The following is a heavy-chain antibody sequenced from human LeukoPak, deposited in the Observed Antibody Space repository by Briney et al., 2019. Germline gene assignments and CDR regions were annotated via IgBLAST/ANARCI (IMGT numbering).Heavy chain of an antibody. D-gene: IGHD6-19*01. CDR3: ARGYIGGWRYDY. Sequence: SETLSLTCTVSGGSISSYYWSWIRQPPGKGLEWIGYIYYTGSTNYNPSLKSRVTISVDTSKNQFSLKLSSVTAADTAVYYCARGYIGGWRYDYWGQGTLVTVSS. CDR1: GGSISSYY. CDR2: IYYTGST. V-gene: IGHV4-59*01. J-gene: IGHJ4*02.